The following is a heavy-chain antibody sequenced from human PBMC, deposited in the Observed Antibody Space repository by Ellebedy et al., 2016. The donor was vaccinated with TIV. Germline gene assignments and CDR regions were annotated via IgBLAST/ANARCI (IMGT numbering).Heavy chain of an antibody. CDR2: ISDYTGNT. D-gene: IGHD2-21*01. Sequence: ASVKVSCKTSGYTFRSFGISWLRQAPGQGLEWMGWISDYTGNTNYAQKFQDRVTMTTDTSTSTAYMELRSLRPDDTAVYYCARVIGLRDCDGATCSPPPPLDYWGQGTLVTVSS. V-gene: IGHV1-18*04. CDR1: GYTFRSFG. CDR3: ARVIGLRDCDGATCSPPPPLDY. J-gene: IGHJ4*02.